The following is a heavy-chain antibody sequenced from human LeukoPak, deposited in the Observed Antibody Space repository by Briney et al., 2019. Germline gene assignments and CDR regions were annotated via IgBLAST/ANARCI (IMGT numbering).Heavy chain of an antibody. CDR1: GGSISSYY. CDR2: IYYSGST. CDR3: ARSNVVYSTGHRFDP. V-gene: IGHV4-59*08. D-gene: IGHD6-13*01. Sequence: SETLSLTCTVSGGSISSYYWSWIRQPPGKGLEWIGYIYYSGSTNYNPSLKSRVTISVDTSKNQFSLKLSSVTAADTAVYYCARSNVVYSTGHRFDPWGQGTLVTVSS. J-gene: IGHJ5*02.